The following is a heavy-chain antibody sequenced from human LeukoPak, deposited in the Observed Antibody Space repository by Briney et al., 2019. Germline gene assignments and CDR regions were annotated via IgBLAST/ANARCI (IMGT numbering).Heavy chain of an antibody. J-gene: IGHJ3*02. CDR2: ISSSSSTI. D-gene: IGHD1-26*01. CDR3: ARDVRRSGSYSGDDAFDI. CDR1: GFTFSSYS. Sequence: PGGSLRLSCAASGFTFSSYSMNWVRQAPGKGLEWVSYISSSSSTIYYADSVKGRFTISRDNAKNSLYLQMNSLRAEDTAVYYCARDVRRSGSYSGDDAFDIWGQGTMVTVSS. V-gene: IGHV3-48*01.